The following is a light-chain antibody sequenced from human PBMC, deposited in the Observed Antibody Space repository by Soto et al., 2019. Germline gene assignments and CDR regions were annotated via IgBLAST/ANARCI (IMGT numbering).Light chain of an antibody. Sequence: AIQMTQSPSSLSASVGDPVTITCRASQGVGNDLGWYQQKPGKAPKLLIYHVSTLHSGVSSRFSGSGSGTYFPLTISSLQPEDFATYYCLQDNSNPLTFGGGTKVAIK. CDR2: HVS. V-gene: IGKV1-6*01. J-gene: IGKJ4*01. CDR1: QGVGND. CDR3: LQDNSNPLT.